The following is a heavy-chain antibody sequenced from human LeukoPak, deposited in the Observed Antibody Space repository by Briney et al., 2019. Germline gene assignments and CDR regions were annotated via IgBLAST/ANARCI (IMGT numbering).Heavy chain of an antibody. J-gene: IGHJ4*02. CDR1: EFTFSSYN. CDR2: ISSSSSYI. Sequence: PGGSLRLSCAASEFTFSSYNMNWVRQAPGKGLEWVSSISSSSSYIYYADSVKGRFTISRDNAKNSLYLQMNSLRAEDTAVYYCARTVAGYFDYWGQGTLVTVSS. V-gene: IGHV3-21*01. D-gene: IGHD6-19*01. CDR3: ARTVAGYFDY.